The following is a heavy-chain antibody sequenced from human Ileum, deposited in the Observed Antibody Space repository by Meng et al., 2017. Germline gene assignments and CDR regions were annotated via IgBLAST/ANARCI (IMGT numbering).Heavy chain of an antibody. V-gene: IGHV4-4*02. CDR1: GASISSGNW. J-gene: IGHJ4*02. CDR3: ARHIGVPGTRGFDY. CDR2: MYHSGPT. Sequence: VQLRGSVPGLVQPSEPMSLPCSVSGASISSGNWWSWVRQSPGKGLEWIGEMYHSGPTNYNPSLKSRVTISLDTSKNQLSLKLTSVTAADTAVYYCARHIGVPGTRGFDYWGQGTLVTVSS. D-gene: IGHD6-19*01.